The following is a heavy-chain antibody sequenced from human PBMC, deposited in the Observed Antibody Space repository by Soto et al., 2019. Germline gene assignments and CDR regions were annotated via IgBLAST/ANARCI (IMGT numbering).Heavy chain of an antibody. V-gene: IGHV4-39*01. CDR1: GGSISSGSYY. D-gene: IGHD3-10*01. CDR3: ARHRERFGELSNFDY. CDR2: IYYSGST. Sequence: SETLSLTCTVSGGSISSGSYYWGWIRQPPGKGLEWIGSIYYSGSTYYNPSLKSRVTISVDTSKNQFSLKLSSVTAADTAVYYCARHRERFGELSNFDYWGQGTLVTVSS. J-gene: IGHJ4*02.